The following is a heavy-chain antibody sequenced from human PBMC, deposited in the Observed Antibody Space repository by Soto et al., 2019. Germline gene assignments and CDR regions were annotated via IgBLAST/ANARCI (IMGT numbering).Heavy chain of an antibody. D-gene: IGHD3-3*01. V-gene: IGHV1-46*01. CDR2: INPSGGST. CDR3: ARDGYDFWSGYYPTTTHYYYYGMDV. J-gene: IGHJ6*02. CDR1: GYTFTSYY. Sequence: ASVKVSCKASGYTFTSYYMHWVRQAPGQGLEWMGIINPSGGSTSYAQKFQGRVTMTRDTSTSTVYMELSSLRSEDTAVYYCARDGYDFWSGYYPTTTHYYYYGMDVWGQGTTVTVSS.